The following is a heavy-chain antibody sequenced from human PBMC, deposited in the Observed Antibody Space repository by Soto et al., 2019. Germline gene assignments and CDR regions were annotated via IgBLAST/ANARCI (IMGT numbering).Heavy chain of an antibody. Sequence: PGGSLRLSCAASGFTFSSYAMSWVRQAPGKGLEWVSAISGSGGSTYYADSVKGRFTISRDNSKNTLYLQMNSLRAEDTAVYYCAKDLAARFYYYMDVWGKGTTVTVSS. D-gene: IGHD6-6*01. CDR3: AKDLAARFYYYMDV. J-gene: IGHJ6*03. CDR2: ISGSGGST. CDR1: GFTFSSYA. V-gene: IGHV3-23*01.